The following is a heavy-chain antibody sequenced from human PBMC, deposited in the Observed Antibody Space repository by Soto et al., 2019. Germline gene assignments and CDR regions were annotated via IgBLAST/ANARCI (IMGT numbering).Heavy chain of an antibody. Sequence: GGSLRLSCAASGFTFSSYWMHWVRQAPGKGLVWVSRINSDGSSTSYADSVKGRFTISRDNSKNTLYLQMNSLRAEDTAVYYGARSNPVDYYYMDGWGKGTTVTVSS. J-gene: IGHJ6*03. CDR3: ARSNPVDYYYMDG. CDR2: INSDGSST. V-gene: IGHV3-74*01. CDR1: GFTFSSYW.